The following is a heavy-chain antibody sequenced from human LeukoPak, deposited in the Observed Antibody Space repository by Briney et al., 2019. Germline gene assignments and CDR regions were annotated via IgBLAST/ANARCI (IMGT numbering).Heavy chain of an antibody. CDR1: GGSISSGGFS. CDR3: ASTNDFGDYVGA. Sequence: SQTLSLTCAVSGGSISSGGFSWSWIRQPPGKGLEWIGYMYHGGSTYYNPSLESRVTISVDRSKNQFSLKLSSVTAADTAVYYCASTNDFGDYVGAWGQGTLVTVSS. D-gene: IGHD4-17*01. J-gene: IGHJ5*02. V-gene: IGHV4-30-2*01. CDR2: MYHGGST.